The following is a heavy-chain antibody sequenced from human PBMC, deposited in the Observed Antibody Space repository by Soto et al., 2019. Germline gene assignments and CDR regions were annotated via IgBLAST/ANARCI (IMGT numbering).Heavy chain of an antibody. CDR1: GYTFTSYY. CDR2: INPSGGST. D-gene: IGHD3-22*01. CDR3: ARDRDHGSGYYDNWFDP. Sequence: ASVKVSCKPSGYTFTSYYMHWVRQAPGQVLEWLGIINPSGGSTTYAQKFQGRVTMTRDTSTSTFYMQLSSLRSEDTAVYYCARDRDHGSGYYDNWFDPWGQGTMVTVSS. V-gene: IGHV1-46*01. J-gene: IGHJ5*02.